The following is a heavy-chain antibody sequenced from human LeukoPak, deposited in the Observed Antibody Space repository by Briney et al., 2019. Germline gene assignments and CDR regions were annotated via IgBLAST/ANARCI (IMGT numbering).Heavy chain of an antibody. V-gene: IGHV3-74*01. CDR3: VRDACHDAFDI. CDR2: INSDGKIR. J-gene: IGHJ3*02. CDR1: GFTLTTYW. Sequence: PGGSLRLSCAASGFTLTTYWMHWVRQAPGKGLVWVSRINSDGKIRTYADSVKGRLTISGGYAKNTLYLQMNSLRAEDTAVYYCVRDACHDAFDIWGQGTTVTVSS.